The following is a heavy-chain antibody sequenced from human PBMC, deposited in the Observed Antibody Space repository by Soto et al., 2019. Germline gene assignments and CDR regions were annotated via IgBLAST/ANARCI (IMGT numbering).Heavy chain of an antibody. CDR1: GGSITSDYSC. V-gene: IGHV4-30-4*01. CDR2: IFDSGTT. CDR3: ARGPSGDKVHY. Sequence: QVQLQESGPGLVKPSQTLSLTCTVSGGSITSDYSCWSWIRQPPGEGLEWIGHIFDSGTTYTNPSLRRQVAISLDTSKNRFSLTLSSVTAADTAVYYCARGPSGDKVHYWGQGALVTVSS. D-gene: IGHD7-27*01. J-gene: IGHJ4*02.